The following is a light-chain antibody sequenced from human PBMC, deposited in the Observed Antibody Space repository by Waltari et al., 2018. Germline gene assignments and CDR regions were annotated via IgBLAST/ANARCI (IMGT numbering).Light chain of an antibody. CDR1: QNINKY. Sequence: DIQMTQSPSSLSASVGDRVTITCRASQNINKYLNWYQQKPGKAPKLLIYAASSLQSGVPSRFSGSGSGTDYTLTSSSLQPEDSATYYCQQSYSTPPITFGQGTKLEIK. V-gene: IGKV1-39*01. CDR3: QQSYSTPPIT. J-gene: IGKJ2*01. CDR2: AAS.